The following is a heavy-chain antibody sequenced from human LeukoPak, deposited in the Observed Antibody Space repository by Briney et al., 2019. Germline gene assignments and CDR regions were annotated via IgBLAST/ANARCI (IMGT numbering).Heavy chain of an antibody. CDR1: GYTFTGYY. V-gene: IGHV1-2*02. CDR2: IYPNSGAT. Sequence: ASVKVSCKASGYTFTGYYMHWVRQAPAQGLEWMGWIYPNSGATKSAQKLQGKVTMTRNTSISTAYMELSGLRSDDTAVYYCGTLLSNGPFDYWGQGGLVTVSS. CDR3: GTLLSNGPFDY. J-gene: IGHJ4*02.